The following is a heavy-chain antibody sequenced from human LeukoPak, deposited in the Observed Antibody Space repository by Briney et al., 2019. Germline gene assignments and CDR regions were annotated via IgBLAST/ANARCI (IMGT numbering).Heavy chain of an antibody. CDR3: AREGYYGSGSNWFDP. CDR2: IYYSGST. V-gene: IGHV4-59*01. Sequence: SETLSLTCTVSGGSISNSYWTWIRQPPGKGLRWIGHIYYSGSTNYHPSLKSRVTISVDTSKNQFSLKLTSVNAADTAVYYCAREGYYGSGSNWFDPWGQGTLVTVSS. D-gene: IGHD3-10*01. CDR1: GGSISNSY. J-gene: IGHJ5*02.